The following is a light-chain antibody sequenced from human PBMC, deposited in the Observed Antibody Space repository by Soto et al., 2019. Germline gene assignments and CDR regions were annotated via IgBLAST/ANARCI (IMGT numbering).Light chain of an antibody. CDR3: QSYDSSLSGSKVV. J-gene: IGLJ2*01. V-gene: IGLV1-40*01. Sequence: QSVLTQPPSVSGAPGQRVTIPCTGSSSNIGAGYDVHWYQQLPGTAPKLVIYGNRNRPSGVPDRFSGSKSGTSASLAITGLQAEDEADYYCQSYDSSLSGSKVVFGGGTQLTVL. CDR1: SSNIGAGYD. CDR2: GNR.